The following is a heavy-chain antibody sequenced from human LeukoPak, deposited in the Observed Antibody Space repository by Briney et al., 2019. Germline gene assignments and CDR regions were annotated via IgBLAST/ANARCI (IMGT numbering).Heavy chain of an antibody. CDR1: GYSISSDKY. V-gene: IGHV4-38-2*01. CDR3: ARSHSGWQGHNNWFDP. D-gene: IGHD6-19*01. J-gene: IGHJ5*02. CDR2: IYHTGST. Sequence: PSQTLSLTCEVSGYSISSDKYGGWIRQPPGKGLDWIGCIYHTGSTYYNPSLKSRVSISVDTSKNQFSLKFTSVTAADTAVYYCARSHSGWQGHNNWFDPWGQGTLVTVSS.